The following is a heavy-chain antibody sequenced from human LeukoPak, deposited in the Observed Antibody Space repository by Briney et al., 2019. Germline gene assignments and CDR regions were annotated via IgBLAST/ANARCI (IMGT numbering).Heavy chain of an antibody. CDR1: GFTFSDYY. D-gene: IGHD3-3*01. J-gene: IGHJ4*02. V-gene: IGHV3-53*01. CDR3: ARGDFWSGYSLY. CDR2: IYSGGST. Sequence: GGSLRLSCAASGFTFSDYYMSWIRQTPGKRLEWVSVIYSGGSTYYADSVKGRFTISRDNSKNTLYLQMNSLRAEDTAVYYCARGDFWSGYSLYWGQGTLVTVSS.